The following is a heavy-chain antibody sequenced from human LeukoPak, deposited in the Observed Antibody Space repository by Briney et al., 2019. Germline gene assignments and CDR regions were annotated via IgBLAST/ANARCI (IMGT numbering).Heavy chain of an antibody. CDR2: INHSGST. CDR3: ARASPYYYDSSGYQRRFDP. D-gene: IGHD3-22*01. J-gene: IGHJ5*02. Sequence: SETLSLTCAVYGGSFSGYYWSWIRQPPGKGLEWIGEINHSGSTNYNPSLKSQVTISVDTSKNQFSLKLSSVTAADTAVYYCARASPYYYDSSGYQRRFDPWGQGTLVTVSS. CDR1: GGSFSGYY. V-gene: IGHV4-34*01.